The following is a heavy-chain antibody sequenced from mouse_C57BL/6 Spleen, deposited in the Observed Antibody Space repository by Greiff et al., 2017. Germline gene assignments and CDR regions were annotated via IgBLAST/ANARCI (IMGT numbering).Heavy chain of an antibody. CDR2: IDPSDSYT. J-gene: IGHJ4*01. CDR3: ARDDAMDY. Sequence: VQLQQPGAELVKPGASVKLSCKASGYTFTSYWMQWVNQRPGQGLEWIGEIDPSDSYTNYNHKFKGKATLTVATSSSTAYMQLSSLTSEDSAVYYCARDDAMDYWGQGTSVTVSS. CDR1: GYTFTSYW. V-gene: IGHV1-50*01.